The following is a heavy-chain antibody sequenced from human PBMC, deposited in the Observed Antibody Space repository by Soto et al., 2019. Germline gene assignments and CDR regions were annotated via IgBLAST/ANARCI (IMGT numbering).Heavy chain of an antibody. CDR2: ISYDGSNK. Sequence: GGSLRLSCAASGFTFSSYGMHWVRQAPGKGLEWVAVISYDGSNKYYADSVKGRFTISRDNSKNTLYLQMNSLRAEDTAVYYCAKDRVPAAIFPFDYWGQGTLVTVYS. V-gene: IGHV3-30*18. CDR1: GFTFSSYG. J-gene: IGHJ4*02. D-gene: IGHD2-2*02. CDR3: AKDRVPAAIFPFDY.